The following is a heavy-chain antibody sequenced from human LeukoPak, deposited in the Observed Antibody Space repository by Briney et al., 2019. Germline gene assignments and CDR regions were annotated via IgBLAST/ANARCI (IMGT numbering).Heavy chain of an antibody. CDR2: INPNSGGT. J-gene: IGHJ4*02. CDR1: GYTFTGYY. Sequence: GASVKVSCKASGYTFTGYYMHWVRQAPGQGLEWMGWINPNSGGTNYAQKFQGRVTMTRDTSISTAYMELSRLRSDDTAVYYCARAPITMVRGVILSFDYWGQGTLVTVSS. D-gene: IGHD3-10*01. CDR3: ARAPITMVRGVILSFDY. V-gene: IGHV1-2*02.